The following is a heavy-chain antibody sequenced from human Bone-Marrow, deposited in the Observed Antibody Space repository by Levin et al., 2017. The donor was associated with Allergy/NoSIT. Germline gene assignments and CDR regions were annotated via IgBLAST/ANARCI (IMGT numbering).Heavy chain of an antibody. CDR3: ARDAYTIFGAPDY. V-gene: IGHV3-7*01. Sequence: GGSLRLSCAASGFTFSDYWMSWVRQAPGKGLEWVANIKQDGSEKNYVDSVKGRFTISRDNAETSPDLQMSALRVEDTAVYYCARDAYTIFGAPDYWGQGVLVTVSS. CDR1: GFTFSDYW. J-gene: IGHJ4*02. CDR2: IKQDGSEK. D-gene: IGHD3-3*01.